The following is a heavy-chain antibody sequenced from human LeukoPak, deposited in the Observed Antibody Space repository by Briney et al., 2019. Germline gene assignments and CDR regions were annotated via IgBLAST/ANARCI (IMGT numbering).Heavy chain of an antibody. J-gene: IGHJ3*02. CDR1: GGTFSSYA. Sequence: SVKVSCKASGGTFSSYAISWVRQAPGQGLEWMGRIIPIFGTANYAQRFQGRVTITTDESTSTAYMELSSLRSEDTAVYYCARFGTGVAGSDAFDIWGQGTMVTVSS. CDR2: IIPIFGTA. D-gene: IGHD3/OR15-3a*01. V-gene: IGHV1-69*05. CDR3: ARFGTGVAGSDAFDI.